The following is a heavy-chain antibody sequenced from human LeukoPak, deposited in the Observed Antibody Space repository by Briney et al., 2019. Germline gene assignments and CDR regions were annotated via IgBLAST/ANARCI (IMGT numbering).Heavy chain of an antibody. CDR1: GFTFSNAW. J-gene: IGHJ4*02. V-gene: IGHV3-15*01. Sequence: GGSLRLSCAASGFTFSNAWMSWVRQAPGKGLEWVGRIKSRTDGGTTDYPAPVKGRFTISRDDSKNTLYLQMNSLKTEDTAVYYCTTDPQCRGGDCYYFDYWGQGSLVTVSS. CDR2: IKSRTDGGTT. D-gene: IGHD2-21*02. CDR3: TTDPQCRGGDCYYFDY.